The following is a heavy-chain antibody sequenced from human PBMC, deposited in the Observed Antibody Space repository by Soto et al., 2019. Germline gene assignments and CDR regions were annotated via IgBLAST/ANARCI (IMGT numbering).Heavy chain of an antibody. CDR3: ARGQHYHGSGSYYAH. J-gene: IGHJ4*02. Sequence: GGSLRLSCAASGFTFSDHYMDWVRQAPGKGLEWVGRTRNKANSYTTEYAASVKGRFTISRDDSKNSLYLQMNSLKTEDTAVYYCARGQHYHGSGSYYAHWGQGTLVTVSS. CDR1: GFTFSDHY. CDR2: TRNKANSYTT. D-gene: IGHD3-10*01. V-gene: IGHV3-72*01.